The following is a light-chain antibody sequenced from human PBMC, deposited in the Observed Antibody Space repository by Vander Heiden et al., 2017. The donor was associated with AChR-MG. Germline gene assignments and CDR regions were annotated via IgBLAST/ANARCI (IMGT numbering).Light chain of an antibody. J-gene: IGKJ5*01. CDR2: DAS. Sequence: EIVLTQSPGTLSLSPGERVTLSCRTSQGVGTYLAWYQQKPGQAPRLVMYDASTRATGIPDRFSGSGTGTDFTLTISRLESEDFAVYYCHHEDTSLFAFGQGTRLDI. CDR1: QGVGTY. V-gene: IGKV3-20*01. CDR3: HHEDTSLFA.